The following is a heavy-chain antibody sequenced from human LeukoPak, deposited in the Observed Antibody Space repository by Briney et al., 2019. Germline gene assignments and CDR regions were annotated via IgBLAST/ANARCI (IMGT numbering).Heavy chain of an antibody. CDR1: GFTFNNYG. V-gene: IGHV3-30*02. Sequence: PGGSLRLSCAESGFTFNNYGMHWVRQAPGKGLEWVTFIRYDGSIKYYTDSVKGRFTISRDNSKNTLYLQMNSLRAEDTAVYYCAKDTIQGDTALDYWGQGTLVTVSS. J-gene: IGHJ4*02. D-gene: IGHD5-18*01. CDR2: IRYDGSIK. CDR3: AKDTIQGDTALDY.